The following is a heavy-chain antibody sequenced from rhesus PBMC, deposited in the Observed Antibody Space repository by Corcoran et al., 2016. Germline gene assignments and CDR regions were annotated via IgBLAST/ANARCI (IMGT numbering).Heavy chain of an antibody. CDR1: GGSVSSSTW. CDR2: ISGSGGSN. V-gene: IGHV4-57*02. Sequence: QLQLQESGPGLVKPSETLSLTCAVSGGSVSSSTWWSWIRQPPGKGLEWIGRISGSGGSNRANPALTSRLTISTDRSKNQFSLKVSSVTAADTAVYYCAREAYSSWYGFYGLDSWGQGVVVTVSS. CDR3: AREAYSSWYGFYGLDS. J-gene: IGHJ6*01. D-gene: IGHD6-13*01.